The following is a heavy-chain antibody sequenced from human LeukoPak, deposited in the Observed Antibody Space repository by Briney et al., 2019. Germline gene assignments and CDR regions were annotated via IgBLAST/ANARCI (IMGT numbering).Heavy chain of an antibody. J-gene: IGHJ4*02. CDR2: ISVSGRNI. Sequence: GGSLRLSCAGSGFNFSDYYMSWIRQSPGKGLEWISYISVSGRNIYYADSVKSRFTISRDDAKKSLFLQMNSLRAEDTAVYYCAKRFGESYGHFDYWGQGTLVTV. CDR3: AKRFGESYGHFDY. CDR1: GFNFSDYY. V-gene: IGHV3-11*01. D-gene: IGHD1-26*01.